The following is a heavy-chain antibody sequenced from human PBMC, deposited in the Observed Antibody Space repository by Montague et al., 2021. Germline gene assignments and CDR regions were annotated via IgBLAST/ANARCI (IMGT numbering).Heavy chain of an antibody. J-gene: IGHJ4*02. CDR2: IVST. CDR3: ASIPLTYYYDSSGYFDY. Sequence: IVSTYYNPALKSRVTISVDTSKSQFSLKLTSVTAADTAVCYCASIPLTYYYDSSGYFDYWGQGTMVNVSS. V-gene: IGHV4-39*01. D-gene: IGHD3-22*01.